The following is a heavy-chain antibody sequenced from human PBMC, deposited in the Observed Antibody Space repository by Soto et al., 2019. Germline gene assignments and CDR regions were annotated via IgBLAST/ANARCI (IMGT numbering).Heavy chain of an antibody. CDR2: IYYSGST. CDR3: ARASYDSSGYKRGYWFDP. V-gene: IGHV4-59*01. J-gene: IGHJ5*02. Sequence: QVQLQESGPGLVKPSETLSLTCTVSGGSISSYYWSWIRQPPGKGLEWIGFIYYSGSTNYTPTLKSRATITVDTSKNQCSLKLSSVTAADTAVYYCARASYDSSGYKRGYWFDPWGQGTLVTVSS. CDR1: GGSISSYY. D-gene: IGHD3-22*01.